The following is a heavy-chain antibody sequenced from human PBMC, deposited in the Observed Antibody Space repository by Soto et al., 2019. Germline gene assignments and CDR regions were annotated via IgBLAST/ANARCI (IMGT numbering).Heavy chain of an antibody. V-gene: IGHV4-30-2*05. J-gene: IGHJ3*02. CDR1: GGSISSGGYS. CDR3: AREVAGGAFDI. D-gene: IGHD3-10*01. Sequence: SETLSLTCAVSGGSISSGGYSWSWIRQPPGKGLEWIGYMYHSGSTYYNPSLKSRVTISVDTSKNQFSLKLSSVTAAVTAAYYCAREVAGGAFDIWGQGTMVTVSS. CDR2: MYHSGST.